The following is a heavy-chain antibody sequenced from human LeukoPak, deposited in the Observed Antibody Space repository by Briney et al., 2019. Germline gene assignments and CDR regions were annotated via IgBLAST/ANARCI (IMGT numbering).Heavy chain of an antibody. CDR2: VSYDGSNK. Sequence: GRSLRLSCAASGFSFTTYAMHWVRQAPGKGMDCVAVVSYDGSNKYYADSVKGRFTISRDNSKNTLYLQMNSLRPEDTGVYYCAREAAGGATHDYWGQGTLVTVS. J-gene: IGHJ4*02. D-gene: IGHD6-13*01. CDR1: GFSFTTYA. V-gene: IGHV3-30*04. CDR3: AREAAGGATHDY.